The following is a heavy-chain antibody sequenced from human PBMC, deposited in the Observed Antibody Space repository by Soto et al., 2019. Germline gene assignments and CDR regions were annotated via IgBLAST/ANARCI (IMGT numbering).Heavy chain of an antibody. V-gene: IGHV1-46*01. Sequence: QVQLVQSGAEVKEPGASVKVSCKASGYNFASNHMHWVRQIPGQGLEWMGIIHPTDGSTSYAQRFRGRITLTWDAPTNTDYMELRGLTSEDTAVYYCVRDRFGSWTFDYWGQGTLLTVSS. CDR1: GYNFASNH. J-gene: IGHJ4*02. D-gene: IGHD6-13*01. CDR3: VRDRFGSWTFDY. CDR2: IHPTDGST.